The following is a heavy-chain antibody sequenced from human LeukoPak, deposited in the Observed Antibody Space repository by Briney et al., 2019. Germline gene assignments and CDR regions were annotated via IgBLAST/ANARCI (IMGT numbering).Heavy chain of an antibody. CDR3: AKGRYDFWSGYYRSYNDY. Sequence: GGSLRLSCAGSRFSFSKYAMSWVRQAPGKGLEWVSVINDSGGSTHYADSVKGRFTISRDNSKNTLYLQMNSLRAEDTAVYYCAKGRYDFWSGYYRSYNDYWGQGTLVTVSS. CDR1: RFSFSKYA. J-gene: IGHJ4*02. V-gene: IGHV3-23*01. D-gene: IGHD3-3*01. CDR2: INDSGGST.